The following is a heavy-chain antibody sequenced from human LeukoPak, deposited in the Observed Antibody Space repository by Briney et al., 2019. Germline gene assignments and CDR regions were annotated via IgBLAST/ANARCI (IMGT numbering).Heavy chain of an antibody. J-gene: IGHJ4*02. V-gene: IGHV4-39*01. CDR1: GGPISSSIYY. CDR2: IYYSRST. Sequence: SETLSLTCTVSGGPISSSIYYWGRIRQPPGKGLEWIGSIYYSRSTYYNPSLKSRVTISVDTSKNQFSLKLSSVTAAATAVYYCARHTVTSSYYFDYWGQGTLVTVSS. CDR3: ARHTVTSSYYFDY. D-gene: IGHD2-21*02.